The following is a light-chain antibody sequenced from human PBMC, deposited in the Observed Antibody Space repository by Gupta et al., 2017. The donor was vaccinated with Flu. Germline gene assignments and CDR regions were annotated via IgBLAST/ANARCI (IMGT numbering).Light chain of an antibody. CDR1: QSVSSSF. CDR2: GAS. CDR3: QQYGNSPQT. Sequence: EIVLTQSPGTLSMSPGDRATLSCRASQSVSSSFLAWYQQKPGQAPKLLIYGASSRATGIPDRFSGSGSGTDFTLTISRLEPEDFAVYYCQQYGNSPQTFGQGTKVE. V-gene: IGKV3-20*01. J-gene: IGKJ1*01.